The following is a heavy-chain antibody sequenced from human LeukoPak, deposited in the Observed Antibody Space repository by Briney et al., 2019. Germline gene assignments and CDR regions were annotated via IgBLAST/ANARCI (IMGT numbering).Heavy chain of an antibody. V-gene: IGHV1-2*02. CDR1: GYTFTGYY. J-gene: IGHJ5*02. CDR3: ARDWDGYSYGSGWFDH. CDR2: INPNSGGT. D-gene: IGHD5-18*01. Sequence: GASVKVSCKASGYTFTGYYMHWVRQAPGQGLEWMGWINPNSGGTNYAQKFQGRVTMTRDTSISTAYIELSRLRSDDTAVYYCARDWDGYSYGSGWFDHWGQGTLVTVSS.